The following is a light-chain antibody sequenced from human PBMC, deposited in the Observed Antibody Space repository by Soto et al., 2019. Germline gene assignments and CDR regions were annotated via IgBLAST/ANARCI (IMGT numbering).Light chain of an antibody. CDR3: QQYHSFSRT. CDR1: QSISVW. J-gene: IGKJ1*01. Sequence: DIQMTQSPFTLSASVGGRVTITCRASQSISVWLAWYQQKPGKAPKPLIYKASSLESGVPSRFSGSGSGTEFTLTISSLQPDDFATYFCQQYHSFSRTFGPGTRVEIK. CDR2: KAS. V-gene: IGKV1-5*03.